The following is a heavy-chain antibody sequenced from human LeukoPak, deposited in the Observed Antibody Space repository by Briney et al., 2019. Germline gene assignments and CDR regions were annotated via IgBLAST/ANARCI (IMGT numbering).Heavy chain of an antibody. CDR2: IYSAGST. V-gene: IGHV3-53*01. Sequence: GGSLRLSCTVSGFTVSSNSMSWVRQAPGKGLEWVSFIYSAGSTHYSDSVKGRFTISIDNSKNTLYLQMNSLRAEDTAVYYCAKDLDYDILTHDDYWGQGTLVTVSS. CDR1: GFTVSSNS. J-gene: IGHJ4*02. CDR3: AKDLDYDILTHDDY. D-gene: IGHD3-9*01.